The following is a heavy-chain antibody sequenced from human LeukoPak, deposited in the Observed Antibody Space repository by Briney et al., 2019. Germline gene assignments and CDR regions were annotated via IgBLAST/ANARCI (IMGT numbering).Heavy chain of an antibody. CDR3: ARVLRYFDWLLHLYGMDV. CDR2: MNPNSGNT. J-gene: IGHJ6*02. CDR1: GYTFTSYD. V-gene: IGHV1-8*01. Sequence: ASVKVSCKASGYTFTSYDINWVRQATGQGLEWMGWMNPNSGNTGYAQKFQGRVTMTRNTSISTAYMELSSLRSEDTAVYYCARVLRYFDWLLHLYGMDVWGQGTTVTVSS. D-gene: IGHD3-9*01.